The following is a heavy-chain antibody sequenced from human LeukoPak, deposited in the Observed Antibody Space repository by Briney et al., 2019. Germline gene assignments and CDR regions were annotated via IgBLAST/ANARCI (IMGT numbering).Heavy chain of an antibody. D-gene: IGHD3-10*01. CDR3: ARDMGAWYFDL. Sequence: SETLSLTCSVSGDSITGYYWGWIRQPPGKGLEWIGNIYYTGNTYYNSSLKSRVTISVDTSKNQFSLRLSSVTAADTAVYYCARDMGAWYFDLWGRGTLVTVSS. V-gene: IGHV4-39*07. J-gene: IGHJ2*01. CDR1: GDSITGYY. CDR2: IYYTGNT.